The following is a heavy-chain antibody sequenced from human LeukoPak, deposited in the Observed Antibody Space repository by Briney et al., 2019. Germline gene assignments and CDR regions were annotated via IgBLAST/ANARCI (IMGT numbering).Heavy chain of an antibody. J-gene: IGHJ4*02. D-gene: IGHD6-13*01. CDR2: ISVSGGYT. V-gene: IGHV3-23*01. CDR3: AKGSIAAAGGGFDY. CDR1: GFSFSSYA. Sequence: PGGSLRLSCAASGFSFSSYAMSWVRQAPGKGLEWVSSISVSGGYTYYADSVKGRFTISRDNSKNTLYLQMNSLRAEDTAVYYRAKGSIAAAGGGFDYWGQGTLVTVSS.